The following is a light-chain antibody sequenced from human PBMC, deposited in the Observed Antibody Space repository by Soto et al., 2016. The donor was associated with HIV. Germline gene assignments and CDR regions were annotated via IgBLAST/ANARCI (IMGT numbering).Light chain of an antibody. CDR3: QKYNNDPT. V-gene: IGKV1-27*01. CDR1: QDISNY. Sequence: DIQLTQSPSSLSASIGDRVSITCRASQDISNYLAWYQQKPGEVPKLLIFAAISLQSGVPSRFSGRGSGTQFTLTISSLQPEDIGTYYCQKYNNDPTFGGGTKVEI. J-gene: IGKJ4*01. CDR2: AAI.